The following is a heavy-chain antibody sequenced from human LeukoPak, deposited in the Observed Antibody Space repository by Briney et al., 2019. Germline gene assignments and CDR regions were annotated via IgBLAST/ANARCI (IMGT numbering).Heavy chain of an antibody. Sequence: TPSETLSLTCAVYGGSFSGYYWSWIRQPPGKGLEWIGEINHSGSINYNPSLKSRVTISVDTSKNQFSLKLSSVTAADTAVYYCARSSRRNRYSSSWYGTWGQGTLVTVSS. D-gene: IGHD6-13*01. CDR3: ARSSRRNRYSSSWYGT. J-gene: IGHJ5*02. CDR2: INHSGSI. CDR1: GGSFSGYY. V-gene: IGHV4-34*01.